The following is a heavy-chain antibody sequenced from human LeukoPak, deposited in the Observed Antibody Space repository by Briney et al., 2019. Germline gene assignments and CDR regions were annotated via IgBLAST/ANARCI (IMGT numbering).Heavy chain of an antibody. D-gene: IGHD3-9*01. Sequence: GGSLRLSCAASGFTFSSYWLSWVRQAPAKGLEWVSSISSSSSYIYYADSVKGRFTISRDNAKNSLYLQMNSLRAEDTAVYYCARDRVYYDILTGYEPYFDYWGQGTLVTVSS. CDR3: ARDRVYYDILTGYEPYFDY. J-gene: IGHJ4*02. V-gene: IGHV3-21*01. CDR2: ISSSSSYI. CDR1: GFTFSSYW.